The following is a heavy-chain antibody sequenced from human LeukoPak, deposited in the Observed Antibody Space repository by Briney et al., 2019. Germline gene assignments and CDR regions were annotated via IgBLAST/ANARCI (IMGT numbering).Heavy chain of an antibody. CDR3: ARSSYYGSGSYNYYMDV. J-gene: IGHJ6*03. CDR1: GYTFTSYG. V-gene: IGHV1-18*01. D-gene: IGHD3-10*01. Sequence: ASVKVSCKASGYTFTSYGISWVRQAPGQGLEWKGWISAYNGNTNYAQKLQGRVTMTTDTSTSTAYMELRSLRSDDTAVYYCARSSYYGSGSYNYYMDVWGKGTTVTVSS. CDR2: ISAYNGNT.